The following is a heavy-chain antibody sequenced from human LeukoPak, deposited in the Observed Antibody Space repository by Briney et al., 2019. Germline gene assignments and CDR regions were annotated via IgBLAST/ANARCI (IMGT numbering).Heavy chain of an antibody. CDR2: IYYSGST. V-gene: IGHV4-59*11. CDR1: GGSISSHY. D-gene: IGHD3-10*01. J-gene: IGHJ4*02. Sequence: SETLSLTCTVSGGSISSHYWSWIRQPPGKGLEWIGYIYYSGSTNYNPSLKSRVTISVDTSKNQFSLKLSSVTAADTAVYYCARDHWPYGSGSYTEWGQGILVTVSS. CDR3: ARDHWPYGSGSYTE.